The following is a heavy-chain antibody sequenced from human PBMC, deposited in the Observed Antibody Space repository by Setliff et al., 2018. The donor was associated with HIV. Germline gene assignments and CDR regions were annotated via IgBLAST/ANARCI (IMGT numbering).Heavy chain of an antibody. CDR1: GGSLSDYY. D-gene: IGHD1-26*01. J-gene: IGHJ5*02. Sequence: SETLSLTCAVYGGSLSDYYWTWIRQPPGKGLEWIGERNHSGSTNYKESLKSRVTMSVDTYNNHFSLNLNSVTAADTAVYYCARGSLGVGRRRPFDPWGQGTLVTVSS. CDR2: RNHSGST. V-gene: IGHV4-34*01. CDR3: ARGSLGVGRRRPFDP.